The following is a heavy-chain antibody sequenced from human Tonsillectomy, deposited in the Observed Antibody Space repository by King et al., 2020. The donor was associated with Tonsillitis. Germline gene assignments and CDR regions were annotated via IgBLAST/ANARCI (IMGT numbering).Heavy chain of an antibody. D-gene: IGHD1-20*01. Sequence: VQLVESGGGAVQPGRSLRLSCTASGFTFSNYDMHWVRQAPGKGLEWVAAISHDGGNKDHGDSVKGRFTIPRDNSKNTLYLQMASLRGGDTAVYYCAKAQITGTTPPRGYFDYWGQGTLVTVSS. CDR2: ISHDGGNK. CDR3: AKAQITGTTPPRGYFDY. V-gene: IGHV3-30*18. CDR1: GFTFSNYD. J-gene: IGHJ4*02.